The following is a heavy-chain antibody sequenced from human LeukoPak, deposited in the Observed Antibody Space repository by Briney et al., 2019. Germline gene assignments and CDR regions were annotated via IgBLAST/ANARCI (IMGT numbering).Heavy chain of an antibody. CDR3: ARDSRLWFGELFGY. Sequence: VASVKVSCKASGYTFTGYYMHWVRQAPGQGLEWMGRINPNSGGTNYAQKFQGRGTMTRDTSISTAYMELSRLRSDDTAVYYCARDSRLWFGELFGYWGQGTLVTVSS. CDR2: INPNSGGT. V-gene: IGHV1-2*06. J-gene: IGHJ4*02. CDR1: GYTFTGYY. D-gene: IGHD3-10*01.